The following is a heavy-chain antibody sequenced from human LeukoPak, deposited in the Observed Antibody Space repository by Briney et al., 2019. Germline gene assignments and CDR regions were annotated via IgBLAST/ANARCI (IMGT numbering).Heavy chain of an antibody. V-gene: IGHV3-20*04. CDR3: ERDGDTAMVTLRDFDY. CDR1: GFTFDDYG. J-gene: IGHJ4*02. Sequence: GGSLRLSCAASGFTFDDYGMSWVRQAPGKGLEWVSGINWNGGSTGYADSVKGRFTISRDNAKNSLYLQMNSLRAEDTALYYCERDGDTAMVTLRDFDYWGQGTLVTVSS. CDR2: INWNGGST. D-gene: IGHD5-18*01.